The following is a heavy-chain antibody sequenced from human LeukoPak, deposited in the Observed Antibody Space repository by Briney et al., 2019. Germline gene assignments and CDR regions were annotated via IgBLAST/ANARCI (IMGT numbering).Heavy chain of an antibody. V-gene: IGHV4-30-2*01. D-gene: IGHD3-10*01. Sequence: PSETLSLTCAVSGGSISSGGYSWSWIRQPPGKGLEWIGYIYHSGSTYYNPSLKSRVTISVDRSKNQFSLKLSSVTAADTAVYYCASLDHYGSGGFDYWGQGTLVTVSS. CDR1: GGSISSGGYS. CDR3: ASLDHYGSGGFDY. CDR2: IYHSGST. J-gene: IGHJ4*02.